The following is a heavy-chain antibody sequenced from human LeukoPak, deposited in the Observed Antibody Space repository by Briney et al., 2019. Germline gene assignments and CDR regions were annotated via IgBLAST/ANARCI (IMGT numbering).Heavy chain of an antibody. D-gene: IGHD6-19*01. J-gene: IGHJ4*02. Sequence: SVKVSCNAAAGTFSSYAISWVRQAPGQGLEWMGRIIPIFGTANYAQKFQGRVTITTDESTSTAYMELSSLRSEDTAVYYCARTYDTSSGWTRFFDYWGQGTLVTVSS. V-gene: IGHV1-69*05. CDR3: ARTYDTSSGWTRFFDY. CDR2: IIPIFGTA. CDR1: AGTFSSYA.